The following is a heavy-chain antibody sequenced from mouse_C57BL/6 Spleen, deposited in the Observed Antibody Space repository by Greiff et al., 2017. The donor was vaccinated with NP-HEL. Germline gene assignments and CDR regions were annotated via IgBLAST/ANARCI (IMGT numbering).Heavy chain of an antibody. D-gene: IGHD1-1*01. V-gene: IGHV5-17*01. CDR3: ARGEGYYYGSPRY. J-gene: IGHJ2*01. CDR2: ISSGSSTI. Sequence: EVQGVESGGGLVKPGGSLKLSCAASGFTFSDYGMHWVRQAPEKGLEWVAYISSGSSTIYYADTVKGRFTISRDNAKKNLFLKMTSMRSEDTAMYYCARGEGYYYGSPRYWGKGTTLTVAS. CDR1: GFTFSDYG.